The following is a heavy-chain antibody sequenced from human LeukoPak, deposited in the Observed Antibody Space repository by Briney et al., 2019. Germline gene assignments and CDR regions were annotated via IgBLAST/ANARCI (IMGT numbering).Heavy chain of an antibody. CDR2: ISGSGGST. CDR3: AKDRMGTAMVTGNWFDP. J-gene: IGHJ5*02. D-gene: IGHD5-18*01. Sequence: GGSLRLSCAASGFTFSSYAMGWVRQAPGKGLEWVSAISGSGGSTYYADSVKGRFTISRDNSKNTLYLQMNSLRAEDTAVYYCAKDRMGTAMVTGNWFDPWGQGTLVTVSS. V-gene: IGHV3-23*01. CDR1: GFTFSSYA.